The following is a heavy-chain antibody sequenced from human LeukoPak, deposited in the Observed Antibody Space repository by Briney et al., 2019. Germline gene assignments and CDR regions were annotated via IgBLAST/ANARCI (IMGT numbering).Heavy chain of an antibody. Sequence: SVKVSCKASGYTFTGYYMHWVRQAPGQGLEWMGGIIPIFGTANYAQKFQGRVTITADESTSTAYMELSSLRSEDTAVYYCASLVGAAVSSQPFDYWGQGTLVTVSS. D-gene: IGHD1-26*01. CDR3: ASLVGAAVSSQPFDY. V-gene: IGHV1-69*13. J-gene: IGHJ4*02. CDR1: GYTFTGYY. CDR2: IIPIFGTA.